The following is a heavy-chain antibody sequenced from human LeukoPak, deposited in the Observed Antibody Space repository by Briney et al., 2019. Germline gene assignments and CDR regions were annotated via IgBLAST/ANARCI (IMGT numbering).Heavy chain of an antibody. CDR1: GGSISSYY. CDR2: IYYSGST. D-gene: IGHD6-13*01. J-gene: IGHJ6*03. Sequence: PSETLSLTCTVSGGSISSYYWSWIRQPPGKGLEWIGYIYYSGSTNYNPSLKSRVTISADTSKNQFSLKLSPVTAADTAVYYCARGPMYSSSWYYYYYYYMDVWGKGTTVTVSS. CDR3: ARGPMYSSSWYYYYYYYMDV. V-gene: IGHV4-59*01.